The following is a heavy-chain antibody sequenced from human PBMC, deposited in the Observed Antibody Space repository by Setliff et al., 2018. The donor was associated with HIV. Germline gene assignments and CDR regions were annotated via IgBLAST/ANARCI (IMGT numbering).Heavy chain of an antibody. D-gene: IGHD6-13*01. Sequence: GGSLRLSCVASGFTFGSHAMSWVRQSPGKGLEWVSSISGSDNNTYYADSVKGRFTISRDNSKNTLYLQMNSRRAEDTAVYYCAKGPIIAAAGTFDYWGQGTLVTVSS. V-gene: IGHV3-23*01. CDR1: GFTFGSHA. CDR3: AKGPIIAAAGTFDY. J-gene: IGHJ4*02. CDR2: ISGSDNNT.